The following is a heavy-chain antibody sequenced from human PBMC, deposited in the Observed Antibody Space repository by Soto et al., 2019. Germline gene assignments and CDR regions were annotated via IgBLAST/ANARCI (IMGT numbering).Heavy chain of an antibody. J-gene: IGHJ6*02. CDR2: NNTYNGKT. Sequence: GASVKVSCKTSGYIFTSYGIGWARQAPGQGLEWMGWNNTYNGKTNYAQNLQGRVTLTTDTSTSTAYMELRSLRSNDTAIYYCAMVDVYVTPSPQDVWGQGTTVTVSS. V-gene: IGHV1-18*01. CDR3: AMVDVYVTPSPQDV. D-gene: IGHD3-16*01. CDR1: GYIFTSYG.